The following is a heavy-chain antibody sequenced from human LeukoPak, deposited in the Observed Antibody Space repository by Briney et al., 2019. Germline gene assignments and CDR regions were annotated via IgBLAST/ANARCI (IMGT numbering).Heavy chain of an antibody. CDR2: ISYDGSNK. Sequence: GRSLRLSCAASGFTFSSYAMHWVRQAPGKGLEWVAVISYDGSNKYYADSVKGRFTISRDNSKNTLYLQMNSLRAEDTAVYYCARVKDRSDSSGYYLRGGLDYWGQGTLVTVSS. CDR1: GFTFSSYA. V-gene: IGHV3-30-3*01. D-gene: IGHD3-22*01. CDR3: ARVKDRSDSSGYYLRGGLDY. J-gene: IGHJ4*02.